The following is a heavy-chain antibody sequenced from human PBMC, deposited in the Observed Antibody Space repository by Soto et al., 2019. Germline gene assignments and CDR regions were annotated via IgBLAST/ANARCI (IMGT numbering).Heavy chain of an antibody. J-gene: IGHJ4*02. V-gene: IGHV3-23*01. CDR3: AKDGIVGTSAELHY. D-gene: IGHD1-26*01. CDR2: MSGRRGST. CDR1: GFTFSSYA. Sequence: GGSLRLSCAASGFTFSSYAMSLVRQAPGKGLEWVSGMSGRRGSTYYADAVKGRFTSSRDNSKNTLYLQMNSLRAEDTAVYYCAKDGIVGTSAELHYWRQGTLVTVSS.